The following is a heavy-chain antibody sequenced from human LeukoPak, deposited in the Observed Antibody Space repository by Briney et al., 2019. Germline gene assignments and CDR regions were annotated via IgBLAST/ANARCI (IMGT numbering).Heavy chain of an antibody. CDR3: TADQFF. V-gene: IGHV3-49*04. Sequence: PGRSLRLSCRASGFRFGVYGMSWVRQAPGKGLEWVGFIRAKAYGGTPEYAASVKGRFSISRDDSKSIAYLQMNSLRTEDTAVYYCTADQFFWGQGSLVTVSS. CDR2: IRAKAYGGTP. CDR1: GFRFGVYG. J-gene: IGHJ4*02. D-gene: IGHD3-3*01.